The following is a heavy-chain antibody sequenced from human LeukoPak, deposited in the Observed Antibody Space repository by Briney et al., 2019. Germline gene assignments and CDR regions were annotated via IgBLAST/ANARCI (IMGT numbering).Heavy chain of an antibody. J-gene: IGHJ4*02. D-gene: IGHD3-10*01. CDR1: GYTFTSYG. CDR3: ARLGFYGSGSAYYFDY. Sequence: ASVKVSCKASGYTFTSYGISWVRQAPGQGLEWMGWISAYNGNTNYAQKLQGRVTMTADTSTSTAYMELRSLRSDDTAVYYCARLGFYGSGSAYYFDYWGQGTLVTVSS. CDR2: ISAYNGNT. V-gene: IGHV1-18*01.